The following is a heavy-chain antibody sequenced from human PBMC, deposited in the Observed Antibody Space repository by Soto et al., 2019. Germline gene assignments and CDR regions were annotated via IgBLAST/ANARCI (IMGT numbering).Heavy chain of an antibody. Sequence: QVHLVQSGAEVKKPGASVNVSCKGSGYAFTTYGIIWVRQAPGHGLEWMGWISAHNGNTNYAQKLQGRVSVTRDTSTSTAYMELRSLRSDDTAVYYCARGRYGDYWGQGALVTVPS. J-gene: IGHJ4*02. V-gene: IGHV1-18*01. CDR2: ISAHNGNT. CDR3: ARGRYGDY. D-gene: IGHD1-1*01. CDR1: GYAFTTYG.